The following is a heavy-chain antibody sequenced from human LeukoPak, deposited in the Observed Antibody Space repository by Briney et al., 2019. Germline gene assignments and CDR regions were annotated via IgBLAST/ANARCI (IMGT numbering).Heavy chain of an antibody. CDR1: GFTFSSYS. CDR2: ISSSSSTI. D-gene: IGHD2-2*01. V-gene: IGHV3-48*01. Sequence: GGSLRLSCAASGFTFSSYSMNWVRQAPGKGLEWVSYISSSSSTIYYTDSVKGRFTISRDNAKNSLYLQMNSLRAEDTAVYYCARDEGRYCSPTSCWGQGTLVAVSS. J-gene: IGHJ4*02. CDR3: ARDEGRYCSPTSC.